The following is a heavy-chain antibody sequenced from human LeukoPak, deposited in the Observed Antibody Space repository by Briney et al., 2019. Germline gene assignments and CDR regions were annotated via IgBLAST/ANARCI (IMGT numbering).Heavy chain of an antibody. CDR2: IRYDGTNK. V-gene: IGHV3-30*02. CDR3: AKDQGSSWYAYFDY. Sequence: PGGSLRLSCTASGFTFSSYAMHWVRQAPGKGLEWVAFIRYDGTNKYYADSVKGRFTISRDNSKNTLFLQMNSLRDEDTALYYCAKDQGSSWYAYFDYWGQGTLVTVSS. J-gene: IGHJ4*02. D-gene: IGHD6-13*01. CDR1: GFTFSSYA.